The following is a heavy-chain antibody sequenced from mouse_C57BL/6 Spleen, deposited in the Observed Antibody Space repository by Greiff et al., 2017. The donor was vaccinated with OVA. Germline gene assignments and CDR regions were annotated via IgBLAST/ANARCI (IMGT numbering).Heavy chain of an antibody. CDR1: GFSLTSYG. Sequence: QVQLQQSGPGLVQPSQCLSITCTVSGFSLTSYGVHWVRQSPGKGLEWLGVIWSGGSTDYNAAFISRLSISKDNSKSQVFFKMNSRQADDTAIYYCARRGYFDVWGTGTTVTVSS. CDR2: IWSGGST. J-gene: IGHJ1*03. CDR3: ARRGYFDV. V-gene: IGHV2-2*01.